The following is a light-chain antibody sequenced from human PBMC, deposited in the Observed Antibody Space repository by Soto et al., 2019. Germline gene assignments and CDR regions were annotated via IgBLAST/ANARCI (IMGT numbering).Light chain of an antibody. CDR3: QQLNSYPLT. CDR2: ADS. V-gene: IGKV1-9*01. Sequence: DIQLTQSPSFLSASVGDRVTITCRASQGISSYLAWYQQKPGKDPKLLIYADSTLQSGVPSRFSGSGSGTEFTLTISSLQPEDFATYYFQQLNSYPLTFGPGTKVDIK. CDR1: QGISSY. J-gene: IGKJ3*01.